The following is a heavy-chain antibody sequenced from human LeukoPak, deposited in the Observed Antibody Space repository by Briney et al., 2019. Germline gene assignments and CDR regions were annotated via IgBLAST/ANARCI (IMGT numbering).Heavy chain of an antibody. D-gene: IGHD4-17*01. J-gene: IGHJ4*02. V-gene: IGHV1-2*02. Sequence: ASVTVSCKAFRYTFTGFYIHWVRQTPGQGLEWMGWINPNSGDTNYAQKFQGRATMTRHTSIITAYMELNRLTSDDTAVYFCARDQDGDYFDYWGQGTLVTVPS. CDR2: INPNSGDT. CDR3: ARDQDGDYFDY. CDR1: RYTFTGFY.